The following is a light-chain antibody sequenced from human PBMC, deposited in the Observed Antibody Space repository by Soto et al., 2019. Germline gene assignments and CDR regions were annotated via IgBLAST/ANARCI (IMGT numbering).Light chain of an antibody. Sequence: EIVLTQSPGTLSLSPGERATLSCRASQSVSSGYLAWYQQKPGQAPRLLIYDASNRATGIPDRFSGSGSGTDFTLTISRLEPEDFAVYYCQQYGGSPPFTFGQGTNVEI. CDR3: QQYGGSPPFT. CDR1: QSVSSGY. CDR2: DAS. J-gene: IGKJ2*01. V-gene: IGKV3-20*01.